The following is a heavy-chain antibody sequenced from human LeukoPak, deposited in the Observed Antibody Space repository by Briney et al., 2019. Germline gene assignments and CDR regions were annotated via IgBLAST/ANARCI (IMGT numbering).Heavy chain of an antibody. D-gene: IGHD5-24*01. CDR3: ARHQDGYNFGALDY. CDR2: INHSGST. Sequence: PSETLSLTCAVYGGSFSGYYWSWIRQPPGKGLEWIGEINHSGSTNYNPPLKSRVTISVDTSKNQFSLKLSSVTAADTAVYYCARHQDGYNFGALDYWGQGTLVTVSS. V-gene: IGHV4-34*01. CDR1: GGSFSGYY. J-gene: IGHJ4*02.